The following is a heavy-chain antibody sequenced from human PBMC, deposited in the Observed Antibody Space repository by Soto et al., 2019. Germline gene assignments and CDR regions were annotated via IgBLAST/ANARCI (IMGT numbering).Heavy chain of an antibody. CDR1: GFTFSSYA. CDR3: ARAAAGPNWFDP. V-gene: IGHV3-30-3*01. CDR2: ISYDGSNK. Sequence: PGGSLRLSCAASGFTFSSYAMHWVRQAPGKGLEWVAVISYDGSNKYYADSVKGRFTISRDNSKNTLYLQMNSLRVEDTAVYYCARAAAGPNWFDPWGQGTLVTVSS. J-gene: IGHJ5*02. D-gene: IGHD6-13*01.